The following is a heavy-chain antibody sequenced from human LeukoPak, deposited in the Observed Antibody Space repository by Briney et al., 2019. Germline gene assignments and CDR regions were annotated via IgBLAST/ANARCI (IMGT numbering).Heavy chain of an antibody. CDR2: ISGSGGST. CDR1: GFTFSSYA. CDR3: AKAPPTIFGVVSNWFDP. J-gene: IGHJ5*02. V-gene: IGHV3-23*01. Sequence: TGGSLRLSCAASGFTFSSYAVSWVRQAPGKGLEWVSAISGSGGSTYYADSVKGRFTISRDNSKNTLYLQMNSLRAEDTAVYYCAKAPPTIFGVVSNWFDPWGQGTLVTVSS. D-gene: IGHD3-3*01.